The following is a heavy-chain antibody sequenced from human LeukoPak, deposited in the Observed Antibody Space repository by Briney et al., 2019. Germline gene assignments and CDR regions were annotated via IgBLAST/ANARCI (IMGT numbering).Heavy chain of an antibody. J-gene: IGHJ4*02. V-gene: IGHV3-74*01. CDR1: GFTFSNFW. Sequence: PGGSLRLSCAASGFTFSNFWMHWVRQAPGKGLVWVSRINGDGSDTSYADSVKGRLTISRDNSKNTLYLQMNSLRVEDTAVYYCAKDYGGENFDYWGQGTLVTVSS. CDR2: INGDGSDT. D-gene: IGHD4-23*01. CDR3: AKDYGGENFDY.